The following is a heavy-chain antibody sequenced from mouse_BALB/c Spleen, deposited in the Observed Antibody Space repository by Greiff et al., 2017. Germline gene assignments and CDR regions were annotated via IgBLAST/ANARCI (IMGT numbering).Heavy chain of an antibody. V-gene: IGHV5-17*02. D-gene: IGHD1-2*01. J-gene: IGHJ4*01. Sequence: EVMLVESGGGLVQPGGSRKLSCAASGFTFSSFGMHWVRQAPEKGLEWVAYISSGSSTIYYADTVKGRFTISRDNPKNTLFLQMTSLRSEDTAMYYCARKLRLHYYAMDYWGQGTSVTVSS. CDR2: ISSGSSTI. CDR3: ARKLRLHYYAMDY. CDR1: GFTFSSFG.